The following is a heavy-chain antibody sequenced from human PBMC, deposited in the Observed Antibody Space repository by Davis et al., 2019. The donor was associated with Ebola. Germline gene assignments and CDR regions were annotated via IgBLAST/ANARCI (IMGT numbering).Heavy chain of an antibody. CDR1: AYTFTNYG. CDR2: INTNTGNP. CDR3: ARDTYSSSSVFDY. Sequence: ASAMVSCKASAYTFTNYGITWVRQAPGQGLEWMGWINTNTGNPTYAQGFTGRFVFSLDTSVSTAYLQISSLKAEDTAVYYCARDTYSSSSVFDYWGQGTLVTVSS. D-gene: IGHD6-6*01. V-gene: IGHV7-4-1*02. J-gene: IGHJ4*02.